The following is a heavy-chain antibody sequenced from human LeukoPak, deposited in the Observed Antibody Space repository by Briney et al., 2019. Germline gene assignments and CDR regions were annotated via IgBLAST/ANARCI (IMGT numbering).Heavy chain of an antibody. D-gene: IGHD3-10*01. J-gene: IGHJ4*02. Sequence: PSETLSLTCTVSGGSISSSSYYWGWIRQPPGRGLEWIGEINHSGSTNYNPSLKSRVTLSVDTSKNQFSLKLSSVTAADTAVYYCARGSLWFGELRYWGQGTLVTVSS. CDR3: ARGSLWFGELRY. CDR2: INHSGST. V-gene: IGHV4-39*07. CDR1: GGSISSSSYY.